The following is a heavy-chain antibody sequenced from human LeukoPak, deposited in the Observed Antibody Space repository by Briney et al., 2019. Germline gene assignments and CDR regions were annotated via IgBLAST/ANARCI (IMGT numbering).Heavy chain of an antibody. CDR1: GFTLSSYG. Sequence: GGSLRLSCAASGFTLSSYGMNWVRQAPGKGLEWVSYISSSGSTIYNEDSVKGRFTISRDNAKNSLFLQMNSLRAEDTAVYHCAKAPGGADIDYWGQGTLVTVSS. V-gene: IGHV3-48*03. CDR3: AKAPGGADIDY. J-gene: IGHJ4*02. D-gene: IGHD3-10*01. CDR2: ISSSGSTI.